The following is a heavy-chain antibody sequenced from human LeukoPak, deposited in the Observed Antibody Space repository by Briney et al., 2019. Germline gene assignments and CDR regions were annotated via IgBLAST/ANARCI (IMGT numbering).Heavy chain of an antibody. V-gene: IGHV3-66*01. CDR2: IYSGGST. J-gene: IGHJ6*03. D-gene: IGHD6-13*01. CDR3: ARGSAAGFYYYYYMDV. Sequence: GGSLRLSCAASGFTFSSYAMSWVRQAPGKGLEWVSVIYSGGSTYYADAVKGRFTISRDNSKNTLYLQMNSLRAEDTAVYYCARGSAAGFYYYYYMDVWGKGTTVTIPS. CDR1: GFTFSSYA.